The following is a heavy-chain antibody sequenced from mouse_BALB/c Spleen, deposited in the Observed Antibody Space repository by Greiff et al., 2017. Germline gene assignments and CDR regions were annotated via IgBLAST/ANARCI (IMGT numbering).Heavy chain of an antibody. Sequence: EVKLVESGPGLVKPSQSLSLTCTVTGYSITSDYAWNWIRQFPGNKLEWMGYISYSGSTSYNPSLKSRISITRDTSKNQFFLQLNSVTTEDTATYYCALTTAHWYFDVWGAGTTVTVSS. CDR1: GYSITSDYA. CDR2: ISYSGST. J-gene: IGHJ1*01. CDR3: ALTTAHWYFDV. D-gene: IGHD1-2*01. V-gene: IGHV3-2*02.